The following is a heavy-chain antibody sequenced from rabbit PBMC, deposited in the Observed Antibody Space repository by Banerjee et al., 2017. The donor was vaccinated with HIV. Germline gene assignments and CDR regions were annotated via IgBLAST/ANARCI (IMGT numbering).Heavy chain of an antibody. D-gene: IGHD4-2*01. Sequence: QEQLEESGGDLVKPEGSLTITCTASGFSFSNKYVMCWVRQAPGKGLEWIGCINSSSGNTVSATWAKGRFTISRTSSTTVTLQMTSLTAADTATYFCARDDAGVFGYDWDLWGQGTLVPVS. CDR3: ARDDAGVFGYDWDL. CDR2: INSSSGNT. J-gene: IGHJ3*01. V-gene: IGHV1S45*01. CDR1: GFSFSNKYV.